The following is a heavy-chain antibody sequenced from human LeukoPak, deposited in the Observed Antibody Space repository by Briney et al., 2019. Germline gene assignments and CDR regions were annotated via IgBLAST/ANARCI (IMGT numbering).Heavy chain of an antibody. Sequence: ESGPALVKPTQTLTLTCTFSGFSLSTSGMRVSWIRQPPGKALEWLARIGWDDDKFYSTSLKTRLTISKDTSKNQVVLTMTNMDPVDTATYYCAREGGYSYAFDIWGQGTMVTVSS. J-gene: IGHJ3*02. CDR2: IGWDDDK. D-gene: IGHD5-18*01. V-gene: IGHV2-70*04. CDR3: AREGGYSYAFDI. CDR1: GFSLSTSGMR.